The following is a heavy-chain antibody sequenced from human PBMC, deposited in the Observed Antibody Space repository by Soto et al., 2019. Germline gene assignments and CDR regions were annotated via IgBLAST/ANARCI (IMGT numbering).Heavy chain of an antibody. D-gene: IGHD3-3*01. Sequence: GGSLRLSCAASGFTFSSYSMNWVRQAPGKGLEWVSSISSSSSYIYYADSVKGRFTISRDNAKNSLYLQMNSLRAEDAAVYYCAEADFLDSGYWGQGTLVTVSS. CDR2: ISSSSSYI. J-gene: IGHJ4*02. CDR3: AEADFLDSGY. CDR1: GFTFSSYS. V-gene: IGHV3-21*01.